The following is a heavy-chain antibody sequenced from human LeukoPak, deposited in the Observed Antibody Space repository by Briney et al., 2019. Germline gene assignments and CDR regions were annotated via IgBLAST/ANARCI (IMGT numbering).Heavy chain of an antibody. CDR3: ARAPDYDFWSGYYPTGPMDV. J-gene: IGHJ6*03. CDR2: MNPNSGNT. V-gene: IGHV1-8*01. CDR1: GYTFTSYD. D-gene: IGHD3-3*01. Sequence: ASVKVSCKASGYTFTSYDINWVRQATGQGLEWMGWMNPNSGNTGYAQKFQGRVTMTRNTSISTAYMELSSLRSEDTAVYYCARAPDYDFWSGYYPTGPMDVWGKGTTVTVSS.